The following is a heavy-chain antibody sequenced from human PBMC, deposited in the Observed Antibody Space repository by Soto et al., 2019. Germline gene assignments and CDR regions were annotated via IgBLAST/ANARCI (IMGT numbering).Heavy chain of an antibody. Sequence: GASVKVSCKASGYTFTTYGLHWVRQAPGQRLEWMGWINADNGDRKYSPKFQGRITITRDTSASTAYMELSSLRSEDTAVYFCARDTENFDYWGRGTLVTVS. CDR3: ARDTENFDY. CDR1: GYTFTTYG. CDR2: INADNGDR. J-gene: IGHJ4*02. D-gene: IGHD4-4*01. V-gene: IGHV1-3*01.